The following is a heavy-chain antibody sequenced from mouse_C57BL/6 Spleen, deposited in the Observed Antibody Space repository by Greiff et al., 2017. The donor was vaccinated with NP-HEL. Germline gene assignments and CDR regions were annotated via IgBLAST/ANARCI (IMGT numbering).Heavy chain of an antibody. CDR3: AIEGLFITPYYAMDY. Sequence: QVQLQQPGAELVKPGASVKVSCKASGYTFTSYWMHWVKQRPGQGLEWIGRIHHSDSYTNYNQKFKGKSTLTVDKSSRTAYLQLSSLTSEDSAVYYCAIEGLFITPYYAMDYWGQGTSVTVSS. J-gene: IGHJ4*01. V-gene: IGHV1-74*01. CDR1: GYTFTSYW. D-gene: IGHD1-1*01. CDR2: IHHSDSYT.